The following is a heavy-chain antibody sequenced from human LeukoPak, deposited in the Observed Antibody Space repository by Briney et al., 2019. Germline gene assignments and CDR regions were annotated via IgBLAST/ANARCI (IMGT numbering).Heavy chain of an antibody. Sequence: PGGPLRLSCAASGFTFSGSAMHWVRQASGKGLEWVGRIRSKANSYATAYAASVKGRFTISRDDSKNTAYLQMNSLKTEDTAVYYCTSLAYGSGSYYIAGYYWGQGTLVTVSS. D-gene: IGHD3-10*01. CDR1: GFTFSGSA. CDR2: IRSKANSYAT. V-gene: IGHV3-73*01. J-gene: IGHJ4*02. CDR3: TSLAYGSGSYYIAGYY.